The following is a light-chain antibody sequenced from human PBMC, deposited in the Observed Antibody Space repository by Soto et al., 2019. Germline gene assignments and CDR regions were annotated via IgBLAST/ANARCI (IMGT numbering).Light chain of an antibody. V-gene: IGKV3-15*01. CDR2: GAS. CDR1: QSVSSN. CDR3: QQYDNWPET. Sequence: EIVMMQSPATLSVSPGERATLSCRASQSVSSNLAWYQQKPGQAPRLLIYGASTRATGIPARFSGSGSGTEFTLTISSQQSEDFAVYYCQQYDNWPETFGPGTKVDVK. J-gene: IGKJ3*01.